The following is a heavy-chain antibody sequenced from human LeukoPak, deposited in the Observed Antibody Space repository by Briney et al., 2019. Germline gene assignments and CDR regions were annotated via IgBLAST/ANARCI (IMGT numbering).Heavy chain of an antibody. CDR3: ARGIGSWYGY. CDR1: GGSFSGYY. J-gene: IGHJ4*02. CDR2: INHSGST. Sequence: PSETLSLTCAVYGGSFSGYYWSWIRQPPGKGLEWIGEINHSGSTNYNPSLKSRVTISVDTSKNQFSLKLSSVTAADTAVYYCARGIGSWYGYWGQGTLVTVSS. D-gene: IGHD6-13*01. V-gene: IGHV4-34*01.